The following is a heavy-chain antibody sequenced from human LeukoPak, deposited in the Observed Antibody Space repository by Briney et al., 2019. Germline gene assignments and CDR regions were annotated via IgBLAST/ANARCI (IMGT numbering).Heavy chain of an antibody. Sequence: GGSLRLSCATSGFTFSSSTMRWVRQAPGKGLEWVALISSDGSNIYHADSVEGRFTISRDNSKNTLYLQMNSLRAEDTAVYYCAGSSSTARSYFDYWGQGTLVTVSS. CDR2: ISSDGSNI. J-gene: IGHJ4*02. V-gene: IGHV3-30*04. CDR3: AGSSSTARSYFDY. CDR1: GFTFSSST. D-gene: IGHD4-11*01.